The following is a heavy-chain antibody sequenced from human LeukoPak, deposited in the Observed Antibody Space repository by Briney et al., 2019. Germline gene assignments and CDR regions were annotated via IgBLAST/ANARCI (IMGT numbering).Heavy chain of an antibody. V-gene: IGHV1-2*02. CDR1: GYTFTGYY. CDR2: INPNSGGT. CDR3: ARDLGDIVVVPPQRYLDV. D-gene: IGHD2-2*01. J-gene: IGHJ6*03. Sequence: GASVKVSCKASGYTFTGYYIHWVRQAPGQGLEWMGWINPNSGGTNYAQKFQGRVTMTRDTSTSTAYMELSGLRSDDTAVYYCARDLGDIVVVPPQRYLDVWGKGTTVTVS.